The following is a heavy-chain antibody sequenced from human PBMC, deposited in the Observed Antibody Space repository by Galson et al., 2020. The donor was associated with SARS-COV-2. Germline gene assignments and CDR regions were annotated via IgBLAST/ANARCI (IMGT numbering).Heavy chain of an antibody. CDR3: ARDVTWYCSGGSCYSANDAVDI. CDR1: GYTFTSYA. J-gene: IGHJ3*02. CDR2: INAGNGNT. Sequence: ASVKVSCKASGYTFTSYAMHWVRQAPGQRLEWMGWINAGNGNTKYSQKFQGRVTITRDTSASTAYMELSSLRSEDTAVYYCARDVTWYCSGGSCYSANDAVDIWGQGTMVTVSS. D-gene: IGHD2-15*01. V-gene: IGHV1-3*01.